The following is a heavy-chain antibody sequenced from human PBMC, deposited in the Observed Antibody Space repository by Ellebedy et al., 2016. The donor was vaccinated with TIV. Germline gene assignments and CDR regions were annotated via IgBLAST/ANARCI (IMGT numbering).Heavy chain of an antibody. Sequence: GGSLRLSCAASGFTFSSYSMNWVRQAPGKGLEWVSSISSSSSYIYYADSVKGRFTISRDNAKNSLYLQMNSLRAEDTAVYYCTGSSWYGQRAFDIWGQGTMVTVSS. CDR2: ISSSSSYI. CDR3: TGSSWYGQRAFDI. D-gene: IGHD6-13*01. CDR1: GFTFSSYS. V-gene: IGHV3-21*01. J-gene: IGHJ3*02.